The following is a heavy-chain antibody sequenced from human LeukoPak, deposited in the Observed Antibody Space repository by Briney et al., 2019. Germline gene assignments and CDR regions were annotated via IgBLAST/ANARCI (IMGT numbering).Heavy chain of an antibody. Sequence: GASVKVSCKASGYTLTGYYMHWVRQAPGQGLEWMGWINPNSGGTNYAQKFQGRVTMTRDTSISTAYMELSRLRSDDTAVYYCARDADIVVVPAAMFDYWGQGTLVTVSS. D-gene: IGHD2-2*01. CDR3: ARDADIVVVPAAMFDY. CDR2: INPNSGGT. J-gene: IGHJ4*02. CDR1: GYTLTGYY. V-gene: IGHV1-2*02.